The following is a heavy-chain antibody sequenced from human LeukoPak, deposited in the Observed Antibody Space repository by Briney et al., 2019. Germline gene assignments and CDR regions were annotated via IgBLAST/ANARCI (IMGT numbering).Heavy chain of an antibody. CDR2: ISSNGGST. CDR1: GFTFSSYA. D-gene: IGHD2-2*01. J-gene: IGHJ4*02. V-gene: IGHV3-64*01. Sequence: GGSLRLSCAASGFTFSSYAMHWVRQAPGKGLEYVSAISSNGGSTCYANSVKGRFTISRDNSKNTLYLQMGSLRAEDMAVYYCARGNRYGVVPAALDYWGQGTLVTVSS. CDR3: ARGNRYGVVPAALDY.